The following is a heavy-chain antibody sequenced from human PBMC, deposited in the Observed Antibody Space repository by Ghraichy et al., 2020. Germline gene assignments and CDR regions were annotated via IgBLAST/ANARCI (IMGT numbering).Heavy chain of an antibody. J-gene: IGHJ4*02. Sequence: GGSLRLSCAASGFTFSNAWMSWVRQAPGKGLEWVGRIKSKTDGGTTDYAAPVKGRFTISRDDSKNTLYLQMNSLKTEDTAVYYCTGDSIAVATIDYWGQGTLVTVSS. V-gene: IGHV3-15*01. CDR3: TGDSIAVATIDY. CDR1: GFTFSNAW. CDR2: IKSKTDGGTT. D-gene: IGHD6-19*01.